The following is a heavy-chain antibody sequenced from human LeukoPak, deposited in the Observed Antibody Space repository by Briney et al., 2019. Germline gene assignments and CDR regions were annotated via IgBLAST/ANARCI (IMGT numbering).Heavy chain of an antibody. CDR3: ARELSRGREGITMIEWSFFDY. J-gene: IGHJ4*02. CDR2: IYSGGST. V-gene: IGHV3-53*05. D-gene: IGHD3-22*01. CDR1: GFTASSNY. Sequence: SGGSLRLSCAASGFTASSNYMSWVRQAPGKGLEGVSVIYSGGSTYYADSVKGRFTISRDNSKNTLYLQMNTLRAEDTAVYYCARELSRGREGITMIEWSFFDYWGQGTLVTVSS.